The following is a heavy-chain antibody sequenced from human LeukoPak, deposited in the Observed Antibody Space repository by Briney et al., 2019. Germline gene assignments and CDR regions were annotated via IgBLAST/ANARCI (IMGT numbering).Heavy chain of an antibody. V-gene: IGHV3-30*02. CDR3: AKALALGLNWCDP. D-gene: IGHD3/OR15-3a*01. Sequence: PGGSLRLSCAASGFTFSSYGMHWVRQAPGKGLEWVAFIRYDGSNKYYADSGKGRFTISRDNSKNKLYLQMNSLRAEDTAVYYCAKALALGLNWCDPWGQGTLVTVSS. J-gene: IGHJ5*02. CDR1: GFTFSSYG. CDR2: IRYDGSNK.